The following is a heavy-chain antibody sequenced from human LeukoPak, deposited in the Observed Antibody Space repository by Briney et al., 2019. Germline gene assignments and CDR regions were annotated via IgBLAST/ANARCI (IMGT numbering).Heavy chain of an antibody. CDR3: AKPYITDDYFDY. D-gene: IGHD3-10*01. J-gene: IGHJ4*02. CDR1: GFTFISYA. Sequence: PGGSLRLSRAACGFTFISYAMNWARQAPGKGLQWVSGISGSGGRTYYADSVKGRFTISRDNSKNMLYLQMNSLRAEDTAVYYCAKPYITDDYFDYWGQGTLVTVSS. CDR2: ISGSGGRT. V-gene: IGHV3-23*01.